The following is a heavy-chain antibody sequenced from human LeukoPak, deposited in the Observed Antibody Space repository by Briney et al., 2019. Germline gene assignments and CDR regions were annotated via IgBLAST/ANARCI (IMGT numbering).Heavy chain of an antibody. J-gene: IGHJ4*02. V-gene: IGHV3-74*01. CDR2: ITNDGRTT. CDR3: ARDQDGPGPTIDY. D-gene: IGHD1-14*01. CDR1: GFTFNTYW. Sequence: GGSLRLSCAASGFTFNTYWMHWVRQSPGKGPVWVSRITNDGRTTFYADSVKGRFTISRDNAKNTLYLQMNSLRGEDTAVYYCARDQDGPGPTIDYWGQGTLVTVSP.